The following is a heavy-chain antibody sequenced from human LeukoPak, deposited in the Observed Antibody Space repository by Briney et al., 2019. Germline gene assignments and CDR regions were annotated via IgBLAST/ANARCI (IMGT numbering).Heavy chain of an antibody. V-gene: IGHV3-53*01. Sequence: GGSLRLSCAASGFTVSTNYMSWVRQAPGKGLEWVSVIYSGGGTYYADSVKGRFTISRDNSKNTLYLQMISLRAEDTAVYYCARSPRWGYFDYWGQGTLVTVSS. CDR2: IYSGGGT. J-gene: IGHJ4*02. CDR3: ARSPRWGYFDY. CDR1: GFTVSTNY. D-gene: IGHD4-23*01.